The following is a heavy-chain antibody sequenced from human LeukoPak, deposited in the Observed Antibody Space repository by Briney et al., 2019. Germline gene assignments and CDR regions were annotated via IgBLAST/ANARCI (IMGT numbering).Heavy chain of an antibody. CDR3: ARDPPNTSARYAHFDY. Sequence: ASVKVSCKASGFTFTRYGITWVRQAPGQGLEWMGWISGYNGDTNYAQKLQGRVTMTRDTSTSTVYMELRSLSSDDTAVYYCARDPPNTSARYAHFDYWGQGTLVTVSS. V-gene: IGHV1-18*04. D-gene: IGHD6-19*01. CDR1: GFTFTRYG. J-gene: IGHJ4*02. CDR2: ISGYNGDT.